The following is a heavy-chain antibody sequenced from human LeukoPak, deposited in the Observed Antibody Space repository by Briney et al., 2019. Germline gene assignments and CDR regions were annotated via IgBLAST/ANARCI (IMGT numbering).Heavy chain of an antibody. Sequence: GASVKVSCKASGYTFTSYAMHWVRQAPGQRLEWMGWINAGNGNTKYSQKFQGRVTITRDTSASTAYMELSSLRSEDTAVYYCARDVPRITMIVAGLGYWGQGTLVTVSS. V-gene: IGHV1-3*01. J-gene: IGHJ4*02. CDR2: INAGNGNT. CDR1: GYTFTSYA. CDR3: ARDVPRITMIVAGLGY. D-gene: IGHD3-22*01.